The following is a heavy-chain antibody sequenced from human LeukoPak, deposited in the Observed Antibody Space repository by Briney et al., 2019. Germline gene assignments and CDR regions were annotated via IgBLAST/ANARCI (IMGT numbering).Heavy chain of an antibody. Sequence: GGSLRLSCAASGLTFSDYYMSWIRQAPGKGLEWVSYISSSSSYTNYADSVKGRFTISRDNAKNSLYLQMNSLRAEDTAVYYCAREGYLRPPDYWGQGTLVTVSS. CDR1: GLTFSDYY. J-gene: IGHJ4*02. CDR3: AREGYLRPPDY. CDR2: ISSSSSYT. V-gene: IGHV3-11*06. D-gene: IGHD2-15*01.